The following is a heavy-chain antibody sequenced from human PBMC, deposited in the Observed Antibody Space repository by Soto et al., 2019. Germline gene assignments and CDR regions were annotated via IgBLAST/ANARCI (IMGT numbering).Heavy chain of an antibody. CDR2: INRSGST. J-gene: IGHJ4*02. Sequence: SETLSLTCAVYGGSFSGYYWSWIRQPPGKGLEWIGEINRSGSTNYNPSLKSRLTISVDTSENQFSLKLSSVTAADTAVYYCARAAGRSSSGIDDWGQGTVVT. V-gene: IGHV4-34*01. CDR3: ARAAGRSSSGIDD. CDR1: GGSFSGYY. D-gene: IGHD6-6*01.